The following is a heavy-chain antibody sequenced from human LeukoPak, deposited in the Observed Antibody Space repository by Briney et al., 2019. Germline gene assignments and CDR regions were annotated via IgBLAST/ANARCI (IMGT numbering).Heavy chain of an antibody. V-gene: IGHV3-7*01. CDR1: GFTFSSYW. CDR3: ARDRRSQGHSYFDY. D-gene: IGHD1-26*01. Sequence: GGSLRLSCAASGFTFSSYWMSWVRQAPGKGLEWVANIKQDGSEKYYVDSVKGRFTIARGNAKNSLYLQMNSLRAEDTAVYYCARDRRSQGHSYFDYWGQGTLVTVSS. CDR2: IKQDGSEK. J-gene: IGHJ4*02.